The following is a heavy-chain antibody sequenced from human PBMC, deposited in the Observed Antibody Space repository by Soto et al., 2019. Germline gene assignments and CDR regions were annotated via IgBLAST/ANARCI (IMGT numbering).Heavy chain of an antibody. CDR3: AREQYNWKI. D-gene: IGHD1-20*01. CDR1: GGSISPYY. V-gene: IGHV4-59*01. CDR2: IYYNGNS. J-gene: IGHJ4*02. Sequence: SLTCTVSGGSISPYYWSWIRQPPGKVLEWLGYIYYNGNSYYNPSLKSRLTMSVDTSKNQFSLRLISATAADTAVYYGAREQYNWKIWGQGTLVTVSS.